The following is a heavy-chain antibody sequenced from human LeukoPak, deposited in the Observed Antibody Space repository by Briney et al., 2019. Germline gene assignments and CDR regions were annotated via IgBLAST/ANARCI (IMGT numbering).Heavy chain of an antibody. CDR3: AKWEHCSGGSCYLEYFQH. CDR1: GVTFSSYA. J-gene: IGHJ1*01. CDR2: ISGSGGST. D-gene: IGHD2-15*01. V-gene: IGHV3-23*01. Sequence: PGGSLRLSCAAPGVTFSSYAMSWVRQAPGKGLEWVSAISGSGGSTYYADSVKGRFTISRDNSKNTLYLQMNSLRAEDTAVYYCAKWEHCSGGSCYLEYFQHWGQGTQVTVSS.